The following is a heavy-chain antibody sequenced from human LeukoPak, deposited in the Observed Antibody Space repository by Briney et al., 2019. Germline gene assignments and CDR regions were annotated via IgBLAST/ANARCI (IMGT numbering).Heavy chain of an antibody. CDR1: ASKSTKIC. CDR2: INLNSGDT. CDR3: TRDSSAGFDP. V-gene: IGHV1-2*02. J-gene: IGHJ5*02. Sequence: ASVKVSCNVSASKSTKICMLWRRQAPGQGLEWMGWINLNSGDTKYAQKFQGRVTMTRDTSINTAYMELTSLTLDDTALYYCTRDSSAGFDPWGQGTLVTVSS. D-gene: IGHD3-10*01.